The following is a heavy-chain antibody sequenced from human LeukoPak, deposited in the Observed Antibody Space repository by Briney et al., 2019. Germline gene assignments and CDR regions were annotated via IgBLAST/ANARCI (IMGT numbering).Heavy chain of an antibody. V-gene: IGHV3-53*01. D-gene: IGHD5-18*01. CDR1: GFAVSSTY. CDR3: AGPVAPARANRYGWGTSWDI. CDR2: IHSDGSGGHT. Sequence: PGGSLRLSCAASGFAVSSTYMSWVRQTPGKGLEWVSIIHSDGSGGHTYYADAVRGRFTISRDNSKNMLFLQMNTLRPEDTAVYYCAGPVAPARANRYGWGTSWDIWGQGTVVTVSS. J-gene: IGHJ3*02.